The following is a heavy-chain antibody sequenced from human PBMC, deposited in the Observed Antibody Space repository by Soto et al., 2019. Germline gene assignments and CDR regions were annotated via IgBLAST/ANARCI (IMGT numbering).Heavy chain of an antibody. J-gene: IGHJ6*02. V-gene: IGHV3-48*03. CDR3: ARDFGYSSSWDPNYYYYGMDV. CDR1: GFTFSSYE. Sequence: GGSLRLSCAASGFTFSSYEMNWVRQAPGKGLEWASYISSSGSTIYYADSVKGRFTISRDNAKNSLYLQMNSLRAEDTAVYYCARDFGYSSSWDPNYYYYGMDVWGQWTTVTVS. CDR2: ISSSGSTI. D-gene: IGHD6-13*01.